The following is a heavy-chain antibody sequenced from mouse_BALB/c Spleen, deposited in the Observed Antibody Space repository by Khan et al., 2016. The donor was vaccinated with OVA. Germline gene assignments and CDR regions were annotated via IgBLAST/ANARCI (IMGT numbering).Heavy chain of an antibody. D-gene: IGHD2-10*01. J-gene: IGHJ3*01. CDR3: ARPSYYGNPWFTY. V-gene: IGHV5-9*02. CDR2: ISTGGSYI. Sequence: EVALVESGGGFVKPGGSLNLSCAASGFAFSSYDMSWVRQTPEKRLEWVATISTGGSYIYYPDSVQGRFTISRDLARNTLYLQMSSLRSEDTALYDCARPSYYGNPWFTYWGPGTLVTVSA. CDR1: GFAFSSYD.